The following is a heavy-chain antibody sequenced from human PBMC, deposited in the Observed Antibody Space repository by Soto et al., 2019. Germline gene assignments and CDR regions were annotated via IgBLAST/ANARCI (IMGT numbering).Heavy chain of an antibody. CDR3: AKDRRYSSTWKGVDY. CDR2: ISGGGGST. J-gene: IGHJ4*02. Sequence: EVQLLDSGGGLVQPGGSLRLSCAASGFTFNNYAMTWVRQAPGKGLEWVSGISGGGGSTNYADSVKGRFTISRDNSKNTLYLQMNSLRAEDTAVYYCAKDRRYSSTWKGVDYWGQGTLVTVSS. V-gene: IGHV3-23*01. CDR1: GFTFNNYA. D-gene: IGHD6-13*01.